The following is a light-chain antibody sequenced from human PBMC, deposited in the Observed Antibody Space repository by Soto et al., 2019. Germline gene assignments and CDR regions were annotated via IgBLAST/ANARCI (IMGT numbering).Light chain of an antibody. CDR2: DNN. CDR3: GTWDSSRGYV. Sequence: QSVLTQPPSVSAAPGQKVTISCSGSSSNIGNNYVSWYQQLPGTAPKLLIYDNNKRPSGIPDRFSGSKSGTSATLGITGLQTGDEADYYCGTWDSSRGYVFGTGTKLTVL. CDR1: SSNIGNNY. J-gene: IGLJ1*01. V-gene: IGLV1-51*01.